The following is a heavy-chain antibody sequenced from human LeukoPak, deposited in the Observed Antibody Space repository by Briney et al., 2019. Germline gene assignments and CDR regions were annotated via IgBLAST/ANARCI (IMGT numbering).Heavy chain of an antibody. CDR3: ARVHRYGSGSYYSADFDY. J-gene: IGHJ4*02. D-gene: IGHD3-10*01. V-gene: IGHV4-61*01. CDR2: IYYSGRT. Sequence: PSETLSLTCTVSGGSVSSGSYYWSWIRQPPGKGLEWNGYIYYSGRTNYSPSLKSQVTISVDTSKNQYSLKLSSVSAADTAVYYCARVHRYGSGSYYSADFDYWGQGTLVTVSS. CDR1: GGSVSSGSYY.